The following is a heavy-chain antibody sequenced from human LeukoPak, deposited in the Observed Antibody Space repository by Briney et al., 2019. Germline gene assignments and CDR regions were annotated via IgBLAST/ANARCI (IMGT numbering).Heavy chain of an antibody. CDR1: GYSISSGYY. CDR3: ARRVAARLEDTFDP. V-gene: IGHV4-38-2*01. Sequence: SETLSLTCAVSGYSISSGYYWGWIRQPPGKGLEWIGSIYHIGSTYYNPSLKSRVTISVDTSKNQFSLKLSSVTAADTAVYYCARRVAARLEDTFDPWGQGTLVTVSS. J-gene: IGHJ5*02. CDR2: IYHIGST. D-gene: IGHD6-6*01.